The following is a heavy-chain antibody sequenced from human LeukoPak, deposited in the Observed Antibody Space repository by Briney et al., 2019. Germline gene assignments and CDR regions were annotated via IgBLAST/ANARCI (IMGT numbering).Heavy chain of an antibody. CDR3: ARVRMVSHTHYGMDV. CDR2: ISDSSSYT. V-gene: IGHV3-21*04. D-gene: IGHD2-8*01. Sequence: PGGSLRLSCAASRFIFSSYNMNWARQAPGKGLEWASYISDSSSYTYYADSVKGRFTISRDNAKNSLYLQMNSLRAEDTAVYYCARVRMVSHTHYGMDVWGQGTTVTVSS. J-gene: IGHJ6*02. CDR1: RFIFSSYN.